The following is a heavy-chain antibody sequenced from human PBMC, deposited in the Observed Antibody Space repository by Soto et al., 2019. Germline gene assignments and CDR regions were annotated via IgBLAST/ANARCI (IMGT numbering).Heavy chain of an antibody. Sequence: SETLSLTCAVSGGSISSGGYSWSWIRQPPGKGLEWIGYIYDSETTNYNPSLKSRVTMSLDTPKSQLSLRLSSVTAADTAVYYCARGTSNWSWKFDIWGQGAMVTVSS. V-gene: IGHV4-61*08. CDR3: ARGTSNWSWKFDI. CDR2: IYDSETT. D-gene: IGHD1-20*01. CDR1: GGSISSGGYS. J-gene: IGHJ3*02.